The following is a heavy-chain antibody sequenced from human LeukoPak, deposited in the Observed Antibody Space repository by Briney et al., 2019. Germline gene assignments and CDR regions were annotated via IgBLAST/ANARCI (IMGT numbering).Heavy chain of an antibody. CDR3: ARDAGSYTYYYGSGSLNWFDS. Sequence: SETLSLTCAVYGGSFSGYYWSWIRQPPGKGLEWIGSIYHSGSTYYNPSLKSRVTISVDTSKNQFSLKLSSVTAADTAVYYCARDAGSYTYYYGSGSLNWFDSWGQGTLVTVSS. V-gene: IGHV4-34*01. J-gene: IGHJ5*01. D-gene: IGHD3-10*01. CDR1: GGSFSGYY. CDR2: IYHSGST.